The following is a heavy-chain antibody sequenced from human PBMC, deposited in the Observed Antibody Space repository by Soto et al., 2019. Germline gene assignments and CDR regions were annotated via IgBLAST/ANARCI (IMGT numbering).Heavy chain of an antibody. CDR3: ARDRLMATAGTARHYFGLDV. D-gene: IGHD5-18*01. CDR2: ISAYNGDK. J-gene: IGHJ6*02. Sequence: GASVKVSCKASGYTFINYGVSWVRQAPGQGLEWMGWISAYNGDKKYAQNVQGRVTLTTDTSTSTAYMEMRTLRSDDTAAYYCARDRLMATAGTARHYFGLDVWGQGTTVTVSS. V-gene: IGHV1-18*01. CDR1: GYTFINYG.